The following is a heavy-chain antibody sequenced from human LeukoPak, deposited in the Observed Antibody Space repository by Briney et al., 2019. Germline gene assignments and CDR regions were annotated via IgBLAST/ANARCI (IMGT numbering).Heavy chain of an antibody. D-gene: IGHD6-19*01. CDR3: ARRPGYSSGLRD. Sequence: SETLSLTCTVSGGSINSKSHYWGWIRQPPGTGLEWIGEINHSGSTNYNPSLKSRVTISVDTSKNQFSLRLSSVTAADTAVYYCARRPGYSSGLRDWGQGTLVTVSS. J-gene: IGHJ4*02. CDR2: INHSGST. CDR1: GGSINSKSHY. V-gene: IGHV4-39*01.